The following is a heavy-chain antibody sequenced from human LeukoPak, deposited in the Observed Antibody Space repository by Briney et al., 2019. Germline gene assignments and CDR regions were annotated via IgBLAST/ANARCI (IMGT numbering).Heavy chain of an antibody. J-gene: IGHJ4*02. Sequence: GGSLRLSCAASGFTFSSHGMHWVRRAPGKGLEGVAVIWFDGSNQYYEDSVRGRFTISRDNSKNTLSLQMSSLRAEDTAVYYCTRARGTIEKTYGDYWGQGTLVTVSS. CDR2: IWFDGSNQ. CDR1: GFTFSSHG. D-gene: IGHD3-10*01. V-gene: IGHV3-33*01. CDR3: TRARGTIEKTYGDY.